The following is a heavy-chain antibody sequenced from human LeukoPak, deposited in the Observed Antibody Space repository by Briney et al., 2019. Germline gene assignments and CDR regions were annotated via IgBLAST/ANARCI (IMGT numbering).Heavy chain of an antibody. Sequence: GGSLRLSCTASGFTFSSFSMNWVRQAPGKGLEWVSYISSSRSTIYYADSVKGRFTISRDNAKNSLYLRMNSLRDEDTAVYYCARDGVGYDYWGQGTLVTVSS. CDR1: GFTFSSFS. D-gene: IGHD3-3*01. CDR2: ISSSRSTI. CDR3: ARDGVGYDY. V-gene: IGHV3-48*02. J-gene: IGHJ4*02.